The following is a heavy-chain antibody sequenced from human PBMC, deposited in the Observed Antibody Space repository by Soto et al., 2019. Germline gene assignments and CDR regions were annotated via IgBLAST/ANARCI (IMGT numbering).Heavy chain of an antibody. CDR3: ASRGVTIFGVVSGGFDP. D-gene: IGHD3-3*01. Sequence: QVQLQQWGAGLLKPSETLSLTCAVYGGSFSGYYWSWIRQPPGKGLEWIGEINHGGGTNYNPSLESRVTISVDKSKNQFSLKLSSVTAADTAVYYCASRGVTIFGVVSGGFDPWGQGTLVTVSS. CDR2: INHGGGT. V-gene: IGHV4-34*01. J-gene: IGHJ5*02. CDR1: GGSFSGYY.